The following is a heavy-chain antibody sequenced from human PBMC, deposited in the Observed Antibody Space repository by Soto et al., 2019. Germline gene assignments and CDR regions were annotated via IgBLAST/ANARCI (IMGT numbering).Heavy chain of an antibody. CDR3: ATQPGIAKNDAFDI. V-gene: IGHV5-51*01. J-gene: IGHJ3*02. D-gene: IGHD6-13*01. CDR1: GYSFTSYW. Sequence: GASLKIYCKGSGYSFTSYWIGWVRQMPGKGLEWMGIIYPGDSDTRYSPSFQGQVTISADKSISTAYLQWSSLKASDTAMYYCATQPGIAKNDAFDILGQGKMVTVSS. CDR2: IYPGDSDT.